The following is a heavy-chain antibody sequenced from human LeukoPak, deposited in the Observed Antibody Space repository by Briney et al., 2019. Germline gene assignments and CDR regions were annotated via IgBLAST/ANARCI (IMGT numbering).Heavy chain of an antibody. Sequence: PGGSLRLSCAASGFTFSSYSMNWVRQAPGKGLEWVSSISSSSSYIYYADSVKGRFTISRDNAKKSLYLQMNSLRAEDTAVYYCARDHELGYYDSSGYYYVSPGYFQHWGQGTLVTVSS. CDR3: ARDHELGYYDSSGYYYVSPGYFQH. J-gene: IGHJ1*01. D-gene: IGHD3-22*01. CDR2: ISSSSSYI. V-gene: IGHV3-21*01. CDR1: GFTFSSYS.